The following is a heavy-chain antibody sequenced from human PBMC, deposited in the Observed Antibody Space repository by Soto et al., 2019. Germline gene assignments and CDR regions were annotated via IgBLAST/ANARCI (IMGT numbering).Heavy chain of an antibody. D-gene: IGHD6-13*01. Sequence: GGSLRLSCAASGFTFSGSAMHWVRQASGKGMEWVGRIRSKANSYATAYAASLKGRFTISRDDSKNTAYLQMNSLKTEDTAVYYCTRVLYSSSWTYYYYGMDVWGQGTTVTVSS. J-gene: IGHJ6*02. V-gene: IGHV3-73*01. CDR3: TRVLYSSSWTYYYYGMDV. CDR1: GFTFSGSA. CDR2: IRSKANSYAT.